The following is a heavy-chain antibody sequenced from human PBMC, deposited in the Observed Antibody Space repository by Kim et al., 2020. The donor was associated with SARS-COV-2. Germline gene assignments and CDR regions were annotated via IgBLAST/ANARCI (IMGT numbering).Heavy chain of an antibody. CDR3: ATRGYSYGFLFDY. Sequence: YAQKFQGGVTVTRDTSTSTVYMALSSLRSEDTAVYYCATRGYSYGFLFDYWGQGTLVTVSS. D-gene: IGHD5-18*01. V-gene: IGHV1-46*01. J-gene: IGHJ4*02.